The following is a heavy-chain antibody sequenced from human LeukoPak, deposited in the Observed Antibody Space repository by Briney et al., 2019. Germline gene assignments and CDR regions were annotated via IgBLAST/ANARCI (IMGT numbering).Heavy chain of an antibody. V-gene: IGHV4-39*01. CDR2: IYYSGST. Sequence: PSETLSLTCTVSGGSISSSSYYWGWIRQPPGKGLEWIGSIYYSGSTYYNPSLKSRVTIPVDTSNNQFSLKLNSVTAADTAVYYCARGLSYGFSDFVYWGRGTLVTVSS. CDR3: ARGLSYGFSDFVY. J-gene: IGHJ4*02. CDR1: GGSISSSSYY. D-gene: IGHD2/OR15-2a*01.